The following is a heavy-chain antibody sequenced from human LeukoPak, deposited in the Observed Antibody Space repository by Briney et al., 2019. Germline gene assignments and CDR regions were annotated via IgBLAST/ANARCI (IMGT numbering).Heavy chain of an antibody. V-gene: IGHV4-34*01. Sequence: SETLSLTCAVYGGSFSGYYWSWIRQPPGKELEWIGEINHSGSTNYNPSLKSRVTISVDTSKNQFSLKLSSVTAADTAVYYCARGTPLVDIVVVPAAISGPSSFDYWGQGTLVTVSS. CDR3: ARGTPLVDIVVVPAAISGPSSFDY. D-gene: IGHD2-2*02. CDR2: INHSGST. CDR1: GGSFSGYY. J-gene: IGHJ4*02.